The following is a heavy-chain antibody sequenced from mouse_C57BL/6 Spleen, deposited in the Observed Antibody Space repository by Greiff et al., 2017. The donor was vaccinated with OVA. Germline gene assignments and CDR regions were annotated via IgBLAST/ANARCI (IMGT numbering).Heavy chain of an antibody. V-gene: IGHV3-6*01. CDR3: ATGNDIEGAMDY. CDR2: ISYDGSN. D-gene: IGHD2-12*01. CDR1: GYSITSGYY. Sequence: EVKLVESGPGLVKPSQSLSLTCSVTGYSITSGYYWNWIRQFPGNKLEWMGYISYDGSNNYNPSLKNRISITRDTSKNQFFLKLNSVTTEDTATYYCATGNDIEGAMDYWGQGTSVTVSS. J-gene: IGHJ4*01.